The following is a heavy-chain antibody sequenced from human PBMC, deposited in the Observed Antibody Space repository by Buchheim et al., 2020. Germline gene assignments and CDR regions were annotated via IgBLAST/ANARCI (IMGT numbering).Heavy chain of an antibody. CDR1: GFTFSSYS. D-gene: IGHD4-17*01. J-gene: IGHJ4*02. Sequence: EVQLVESGGGLVKPGGSLRLSCAASGFTFSSYSMNWVRQAPGKGLEWVSSISSSSSYIYYADSVKGRFTISRDNAQNSLYLQMNSPRAEDTAVYYCARIGYGDFTWPWPPGDWGQGTL. CDR2: ISSSSSYI. CDR3: ARIGYGDFTWPWPPGD. V-gene: IGHV3-21*01.